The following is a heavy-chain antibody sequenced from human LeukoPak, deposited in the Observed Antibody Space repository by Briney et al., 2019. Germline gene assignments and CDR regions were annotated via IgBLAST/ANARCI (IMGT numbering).Heavy chain of an antibody. CDR3: AKDGVGYDFWSGFSYYMDV. D-gene: IGHD3-3*01. CDR1: GFTFSNYA. Sequence: PGGSLRLSCAASGFTFSNYAMSWVRQAPGKGLEWVSTISGSGGSTYYADSVKGRFTISRDNSKNTLYPQMNSLRAEDTAIYYCAKDGVGYDFWSGFSYYMDVWGKGTTVTVSS. CDR2: ISGSGGST. V-gene: IGHV3-23*01. J-gene: IGHJ6*03.